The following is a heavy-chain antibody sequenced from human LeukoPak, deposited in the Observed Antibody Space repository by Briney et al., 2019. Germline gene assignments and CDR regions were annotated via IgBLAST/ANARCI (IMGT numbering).Heavy chain of an antibody. CDR2: ISSSSSYI. CDR3: ARAAYSSGWHLVDY. V-gene: IGHV3-21*01. CDR1: GFTFSSYS. D-gene: IGHD6-19*01. Sequence: GGSLRLSCAASGFTFSSYSMNWVRQAPGKGLEWVSSISSSSSYIYYADSVKGRFTISRDNAKNSLYLQMNSLRAEDTAVYYCARAAYSSGWHLVDYWGQGTLVTVSS. J-gene: IGHJ4*02.